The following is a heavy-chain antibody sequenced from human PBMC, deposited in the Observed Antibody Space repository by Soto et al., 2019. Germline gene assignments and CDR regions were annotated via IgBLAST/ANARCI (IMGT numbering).Heavy chain of an antibody. Sequence: GGSLRLSCTASGFTFSSYAMSWVRQAPGKGLEWVSAISGSGGSTYYADSVKGRFTISRDNSKNTLYLQMNSLRAEDTAVYYCAKGPRPSSWYYFDYWGQGTLVTVSS. J-gene: IGHJ4*02. D-gene: IGHD6-13*01. CDR3: AKGPRPSSWYYFDY. V-gene: IGHV3-23*01. CDR2: ISGSGGST. CDR1: GFTFSSYA.